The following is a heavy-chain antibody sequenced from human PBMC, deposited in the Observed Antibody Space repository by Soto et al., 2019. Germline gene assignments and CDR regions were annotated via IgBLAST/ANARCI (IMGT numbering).Heavy chain of an antibody. CDR2: INPSGGST. J-gene: IGHJ4*02. V-gene: IGHV1-46*01. Sequence: ASVKVSCKASGYTFTSYYMHWVRQAPGQGLEWMGIINPSGGSTSYAQKFQDRVTMTRDTSTSTVYMELSSLRSEDTAVYYCARVGAAATAIQSGNYFDYWGQGTLVPSPQ. CDR3: ARVGAAATAIQSGNYFDY. D-gene: IGHD2-2*02. CDR1: GYTFTSYY.